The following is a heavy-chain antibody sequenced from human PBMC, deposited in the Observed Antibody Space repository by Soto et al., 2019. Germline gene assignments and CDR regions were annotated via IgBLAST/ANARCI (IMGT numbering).Heavy chain of an antibody. CDR1: GYTFTSYY. CDR3: ARIWTDDRSWEGPNGY. D-gene: IGHD3-22*01. J-gene: IGHJ4*02. CDR2: INPSGGST. V-gene: IGHV1-46*01. Sequence: ASVKVSCKASGYTFTSYYMHWVRQAPGQGLEWMGIINPSGGSTSYAQKFQGRVTMTRDTSTSTVYMELSSLRSEDTAVYYCARIWTDDRSWEGPNGYWGQLPLFTVSS.